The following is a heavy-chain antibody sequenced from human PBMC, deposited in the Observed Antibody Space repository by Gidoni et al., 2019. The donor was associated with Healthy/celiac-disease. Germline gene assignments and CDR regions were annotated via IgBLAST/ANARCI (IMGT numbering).Heavy chain of an antibody. Sequence: QVQLQQWGAGLLQPSETLSLTCAVYGGSFSGYYWSWIRQPPGKGLEWIGEINHSGSTNYNPSLKSRVTISVDTSKNQFSLKLSSVTAADTAVYYCARAGYYYDSSGHFDYWGQGTLVTVSS. CDR2: INHSGST. V-gene: IGHV4-34*01. CDR3: ARAGYYYDSSGHFDY. CDR1: GGSFSGYY. J-gene: IGHJ4*02. D-gene: IGHD3-22*01.